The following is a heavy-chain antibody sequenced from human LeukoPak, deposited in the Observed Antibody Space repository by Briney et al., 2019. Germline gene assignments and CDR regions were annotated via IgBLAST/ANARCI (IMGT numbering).Heavy chain of an antibody. V-gene: IGHV4-59*01. J-gene: IGHJ5*02. CDR2: IYYSGST. CDR1: GGSISTYY. CDR3: ARGGYYGSGNDFRFDP. Sequence: SETLSLTCTVSGGSISTYYWSWIRQPPGKGLEWIGYIYYSGSTNYKPSLKSRVTISVDTSKNQFSLKLNSVTAADTAVYYCARGGYYGSGNDFRFDPWGQGTLVTVSS. D-gene: IGHD3-10*01.